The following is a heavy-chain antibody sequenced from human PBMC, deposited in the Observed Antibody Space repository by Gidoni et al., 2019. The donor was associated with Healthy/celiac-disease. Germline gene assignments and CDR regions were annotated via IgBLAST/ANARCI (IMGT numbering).Heavy chain of an antibody. CDR3: ARMNGYLGVDY. D-gene: IGHD5-12*01. CDR1: GFSLNTSGMR. V-gene: IGHV2-70*04. CDR2: IDWDDDK. J-gene: IGHJ4*02. Sequence: QVTLKESGPALVTPTQTLPLTCTFSGFSLNTSGMRVSWIRQPPGKALEWLARIDWDDDKFYSASLKTRLTISKDTSKNQVVLTMTNMDPVDTATYYCARMNGYLGVDYWGQGTLVTVSS.